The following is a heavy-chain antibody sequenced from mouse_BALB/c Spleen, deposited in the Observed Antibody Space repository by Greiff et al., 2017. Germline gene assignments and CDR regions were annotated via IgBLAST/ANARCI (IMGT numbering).Heavy chain of an antibody. V-gene: IGHV14-4*02. CDR3: NRGGYGNYLDD. CDR2: IDPENGDT. J-gene: IGHJ2*01. D-gene: IGHD2-10*02. CDR1: GFNIKDYY. Sequence: VQLQQSGAELVRSGASVKLSCTASGFNIKDYYMHWVKQRPEQGLEWIGWIDPENGDTEYAPKFQGKATMTADTSSNTAYLQLSSLTSEDTAVYYCNRGGYGNYLDDWGQGTTLTVSS.